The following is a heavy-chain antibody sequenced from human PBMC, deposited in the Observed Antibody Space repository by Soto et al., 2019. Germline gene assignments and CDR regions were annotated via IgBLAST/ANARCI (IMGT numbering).Heavy chain of an antibody. D-gene: IGHD6-13*01. J-gene: IGHJ6*02. CDR2: IYPGDSDT. V-gene: IGHV5-51*01. CDR1: GYSFTNYW. CDR3: ARPRSSSRNYYGMDV. Sequence: PGESLKISCQGSGYSFTNYWVGWVRQIPGRGLEWMGIIYPGDSDTRYSPSFQGQVTISADKSISTAYLQWSSLKASDTAMYYCARPRSSSRNYYGMDVGGQGTRFTVSS.